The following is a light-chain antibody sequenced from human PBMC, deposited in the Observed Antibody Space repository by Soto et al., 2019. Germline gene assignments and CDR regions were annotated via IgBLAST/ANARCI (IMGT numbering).Light chain of an antibody. CDR3: QQYGGSPWT. J-gene: IGKJ1*01. CDR2: GAS. Sequence: ELVITHSPANLSVSPGERATLSCGASQSVRSKLAWYQQKPGQAPRLLIYGASIRATDIPGRFGGHGSGTDFILSINRLEPEDSAVYYCQQYGGSPWTFGQGTKVDIK. CDR1: QSVRSK. V-gene: IGKV3-20*01.